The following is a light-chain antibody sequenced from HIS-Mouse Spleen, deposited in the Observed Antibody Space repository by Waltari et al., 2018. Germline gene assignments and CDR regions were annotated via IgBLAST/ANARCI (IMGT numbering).Light chain of an antibody. CDR3: QQLNSYPYT. V-gene: IGKV1-9*01. CDR1: QGISSY. J-gene: IGKJ2*01. CDR2: AAS. Sequence: DIQLTQSPSFLSASVGDRVTITSRASQGISSYLAWYQQKPGKSPKLLIYAASTLQRGVPSRFSGSGSGTEFTLTISSLQPEDFATYYCQQLNSYPYTFGQGTKLEIK.